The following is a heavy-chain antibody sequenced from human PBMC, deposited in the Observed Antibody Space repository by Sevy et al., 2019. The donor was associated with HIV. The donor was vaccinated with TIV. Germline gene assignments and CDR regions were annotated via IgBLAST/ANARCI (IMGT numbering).Heavy chain of an antibody. V-gene: IGHV3-64D*06. CDR3: VKDATAAGEFRLGDYYYYYMDV. J-gene: IGHJ6*03. Sequence: GGSLRLSCSASGFTFSSYAMHWVRQAPGKGLEYVSAISSNGGSTYYADSVKGRFTISRDNSKNTLYLQMSSLRAEYMAVYYCVKDATAAGEFRLGDYYYYYMDVWGKGTTVTVSS. CDR2: ISSNGGST. CDR1: GFTFSSYA. D-gene: IGHD3-10*01.